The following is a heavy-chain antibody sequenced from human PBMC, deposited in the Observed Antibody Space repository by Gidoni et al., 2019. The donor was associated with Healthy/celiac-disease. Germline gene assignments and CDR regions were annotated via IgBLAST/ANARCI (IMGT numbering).Heavy chain of an antibody. D-gene: IGHD2-21*01. CDR2: ISSSSSYI. V-gene: IGHV3-21*01. J-gene: IGHJ6*02. CDR3: ARIGDRYGMDV. CDR1: GFTFSSYS. Sequence: VQLVESGGGLVKHGGSLSLYCAAYGFTFSSYSMNWVRPAPGKGLEWVSSISSSSSYIYYADSVKGRFSISRDNAKISLYLQMNSLRAEYTAVYYCARIGDRYGMDVWGQGTTVTVSS.